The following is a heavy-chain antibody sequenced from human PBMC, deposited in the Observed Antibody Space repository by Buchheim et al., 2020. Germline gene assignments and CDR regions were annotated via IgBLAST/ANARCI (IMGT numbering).Heavy chain of an antibody. CDR2: MNPNSGDT. CDR3: ARGPTYQSLGYSYYCMDV. D-gene: IGHD6-19*01. Sequence: QVQLVQSGAEVKKPGASVKVSCKASGYTFTSSDIHWVRQATGQGLEWMGWMNPNSGDTGYAQKFQGRVTMTRSTSISTAYMELSSLTSEDTAVYYCARGPTYQSLGYSYYCMDVWGKGTT. CDR1: GYTFTSSD. V-gene: IGHV1-8*01. J-gene: IGHJ6*03.